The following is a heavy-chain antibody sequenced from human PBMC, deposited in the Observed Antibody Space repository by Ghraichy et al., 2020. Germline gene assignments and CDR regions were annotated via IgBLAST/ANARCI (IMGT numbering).Heavy chain of an antibody. D-gene: IGHD3-22*01. CDR3: ARVEGKSYYDSSGYPDY. CDR2: ISAYNGNT. Sequence: ASVKVSCKASGYTFTSYGISWVRQAPGQGLEWMGWISAYNGNTNYAQKLQGRVTMTTDTSTSTAYMELRSLRSDDTAVYYCARVEGKSYYDSSGYPDYWGQGTLVTVSS. J-gene: IGHJ4*02. CDR1: GYTFTSYG. V-gene: IGHV1-18*01.